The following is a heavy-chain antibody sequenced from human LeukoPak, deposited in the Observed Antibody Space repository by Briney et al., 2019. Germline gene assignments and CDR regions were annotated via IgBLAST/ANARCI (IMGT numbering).Heavy chain of an antibody. CDR3: ARDLQSYIVVVPAASLLGY. D-gene: IGHD2-2*01. Sequence: EASVKVSCKASGGTFSSYAISWVRQAPGQGLEWMGGIIPIFGTANYAQKFQVRVTITADESTSTAYMELSSLRSEDTAVYYCARDLQSYIVVVPAASLLGYWGQGTLVTVSS. V-gene: IGHV1-69*13. CDR2: IIPIFGTA. J-gene: IGHJ4*02. CDR1: GGTFSSYA.